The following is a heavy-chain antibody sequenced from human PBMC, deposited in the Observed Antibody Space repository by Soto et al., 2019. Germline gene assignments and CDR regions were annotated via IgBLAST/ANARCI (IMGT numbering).Heavy chain of an antibody. Sequence: QVQLQQWGAGLLKPSETLSLTCDVYGGSFSGYYWSWIRQPPGKGLEWIGEINHSGSTNYNPSLKSRVTISVDTSKNQFSLKLSSVTAADTAVYYCARGVTYYDFWSGYRRYYYYGMDVWGQGTTVTVSS. CDR1: GGSFSGYY. V-gene: IGHV4-34*01. CDR3: ARGVTYYDFWSGYRRYYYYGMDV. CDR2: INHSGST. D-gene: IGHD3-3*01. J-gene: IGHJ6*02.